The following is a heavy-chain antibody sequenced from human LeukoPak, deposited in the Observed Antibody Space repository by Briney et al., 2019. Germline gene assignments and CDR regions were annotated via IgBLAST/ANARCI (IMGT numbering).Heavy chain of an antibody. D-gene: IGHD2-2*01. J-gene: IGHJ3*02. V-gene: IGHV3-64*02. Sequence: GGSLRLSCAASGFTFSSYVMHWVRQAPGKGLEFVSASNRNGGGTYYADSVKGRFTISRDNAKNSLYLQMNSLRAEDTAVYYCARGHVVVPVTAAKGPCAFDIWGQGTMVTVSS. CDR2: SNRNGGGT. CDR3: ARGHVVVPVTAAKGPCAFDI. CDR1: GFTFSSYV.